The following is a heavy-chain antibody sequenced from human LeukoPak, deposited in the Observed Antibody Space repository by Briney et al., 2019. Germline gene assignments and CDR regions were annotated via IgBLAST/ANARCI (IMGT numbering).Heavy chain of an antibody. CDR3: ARGSGIQLWLYFDY. CDR1: GYTFTCYY. D-gene: IGHD5-18*01. Sequence: ASVKVSCKASGYTFTCYYMHWVRQAPGQGLEWMGWINPNSGGTNYAQKFQGRVTMTRDTSISTAYMELSRLRSDDTAVYYCARGSGIQLWLYFDYWGQGTLVTVSS. CDR2: INPNSGGT. V-gene: IGHV1-2*02. J-gene: IGHJ4*02.